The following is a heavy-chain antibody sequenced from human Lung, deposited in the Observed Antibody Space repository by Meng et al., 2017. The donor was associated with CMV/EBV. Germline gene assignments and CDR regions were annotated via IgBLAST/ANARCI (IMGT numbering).Heavy chain of an antibody. CDR1: GFTFSGYS. V-gene: IGHV3-21*01. Sequence: GEXXKISCVASGFTFSGYSMNWVRQAPGKGLEWLSSISRSSSHIYYADSVKGRFTISRDNANNSLYLQMNSLRAEDSAVYYCVRDVKYSGYDPYYFDNWGQGALVTVSS. D-gene: IGHD5-12*01. J-gene: IGHJ4*02. CDR2: ISRSSSHI. CDR3: VRDVKYSGYDPYYFDN.